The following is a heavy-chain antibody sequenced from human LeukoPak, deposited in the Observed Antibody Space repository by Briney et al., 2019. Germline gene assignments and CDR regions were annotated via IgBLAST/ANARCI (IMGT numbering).Heavy chain of an antibody. CDR3: AKDTSPTYYYDSSGYSPHD. Sequence: GGSLRLSCAASGFTFDDYAMHWVRQAPGKGLEWVSLISGDGGSTYYADSVKGRFTISRDNSKNSLYLQMNSLRTEDTALYYCAKDTSPTYYYDSSGYSPHDWGQGTLVTVSS. V-gene: IGHV3-43*02. J-gene: IGHJ4*02. D-gene: IGHD3-22*01. CDR2: ISGDGGST. CDR1: GFTFDDYA.